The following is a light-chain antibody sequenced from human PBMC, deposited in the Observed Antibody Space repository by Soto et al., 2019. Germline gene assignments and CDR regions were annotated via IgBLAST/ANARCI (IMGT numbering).Light chain of an antibody. J-gene: IGLJ3*02. Sequence: QSALTQPPSASGSPGQSVTISCTGTSSDVGGYNYVSWYQQYPGRAPKLMIYEVTKRPSGVPDRFSGSKSGNTASLTVSGLQAEDEADYYCRSYAASNEFYFVFGGGTPLTVL. CDR3: RSYAASNEFYFV. V-gene: IGLV2-8*01. CDR1: SSDVGGYNY. CDR2: EVT.